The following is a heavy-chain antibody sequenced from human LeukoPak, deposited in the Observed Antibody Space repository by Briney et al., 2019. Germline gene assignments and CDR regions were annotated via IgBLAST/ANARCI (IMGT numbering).Heavy chain of an antibody. CDR2: IYPGDSDT. CDR1: GYSFTSYW. CDR3: AISYYYDSSGYRPSDAFDI. D-gene: IGHD3-22*01. Sequence: KSGESLKISCKGSGYSFTSYWIGWVRQMPGKGLEWMGIIYPGDSDTRYSPSFQGQVTISADKSISTAHLQWSSLKASDTAMYYCAISYYYDSSGYRPSDAFDIWGQGTMVTVSS. J-gene: IGHJ3*02. V-gene: IGHV5-51*01.